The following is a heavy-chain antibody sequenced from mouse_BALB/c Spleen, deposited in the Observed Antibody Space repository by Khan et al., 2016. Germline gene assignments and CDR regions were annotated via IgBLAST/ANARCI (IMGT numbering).Heavy chain of an antibody. CDR1: GYAFTNYW. V-gene: IGHV1-54*01. Sequence: QVQLQQSGAELVRPGTSVKVSCKASGYAFTNYWIEWVKQRPGQGLEWIGVINPGSGGTNYNEKFKGKATLTADTSSSTAYMQLSSLTSDDSAVYFCARYDDNYYAMDYWGQGTSVTVSS. CDR3: ARYDDNYYAMDY. CDR2: INPGSGGT. D-gene: IGHD2-3*01. J-gene: IGHJ4*01.